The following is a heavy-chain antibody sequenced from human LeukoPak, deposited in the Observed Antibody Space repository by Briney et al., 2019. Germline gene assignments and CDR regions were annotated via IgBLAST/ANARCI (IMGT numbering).Heavy chain of an antibody. D-gene: IGHD6-13*01. V-gene: IGHV1-8*01. CDR1: GYTFTNYD. CDR2: MNPNSGST. CDR3: ARGARGAAAADDPLDI. Sequence: VASVTVSCKASGYTFTNYDFNWMRQATGQGLEWMGWMNPNSGSTGYAQKFQGRVTRTRDTSISTAYMELSSLTSEDTAVYYCARGARGAAAADDPLDIWGQGTTVTVSS. J-gene: IGHJ3*02.